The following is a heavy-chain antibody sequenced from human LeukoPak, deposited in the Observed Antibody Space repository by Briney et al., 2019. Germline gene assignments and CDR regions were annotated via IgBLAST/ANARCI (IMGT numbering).Heavy chain of an antibody. CDR2: ISFDGSNK. CDR1: GFTFSSYA. Sequence: GGSLRLSCAASGFTFSSYAIHWVRQAPGKGLEWVALISFDGSNKYYADSVKGRFTISRDNSKNTLYLQMNSLRAEDTAVYYCARGPGAYYYGSGNSFDPWGQGTLVTVSS. D-gene: IGHD3-10*01. V-gene: IGHV3-30*04. J-gene: IGHJ5*02. CDR3: ARGPGAYYYGSGNSFDP.